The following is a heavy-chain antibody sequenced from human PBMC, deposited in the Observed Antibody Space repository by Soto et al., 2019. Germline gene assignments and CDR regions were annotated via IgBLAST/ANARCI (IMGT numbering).Heavy chain of an antibody. V-gene: IGHV1-69*02. Sequence: QVQLVQSGAEVKKPGSSVKVSCKASGDTFNFYTINWVRHAPGLGLEWMGRFNPILSFSNSALKFQGRVTLTADKSTSTAYMVLSSLRSEDTAIYYCATSFGSGSRAFDYWGQGALVTVSS. CDR3: ATSFGSGSRAFDY. D-gene: IGHD3-10*01. CDR1: GDTFNFYT. J-gene: IGHJ4*02. CDR2: FNPILSFS.